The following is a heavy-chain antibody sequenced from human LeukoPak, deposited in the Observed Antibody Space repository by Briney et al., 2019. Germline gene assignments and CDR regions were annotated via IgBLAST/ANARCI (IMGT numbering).Heavy chain of an antibody. J-gene: IGHJ4*02. CDR1: GFTFRSYG. V-gene: IGHV3-30*18. Sequence: GRSLRLSCAASGFTFRSYGMHWVRQAPGKRLERVAVISYDGSNKYYADSVKGRFTISRDNSKNTLYLQMNSLRAEDTAVYYCAKDLSDIFITVNDYWGQGSLVTVSS. CDR3: AKDLSDIFITVNDY. D-gene: IGHD3-9*01. CDR2: ISYDGSNK.